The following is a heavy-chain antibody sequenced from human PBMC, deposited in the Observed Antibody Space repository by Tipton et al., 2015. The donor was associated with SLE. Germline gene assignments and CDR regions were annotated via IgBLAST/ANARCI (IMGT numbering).Heavy chain of an antibody. V-gene: IGHV4-34*01. Sequence: TLSLTCAVYGGSFSGYFWSWIRQLPDKGLEWIGEINHSGSTNYNPSLKSRVTISVDTSKNQFSLKLSSVTAADTAMYYCARGILEPGDYWGQGTLVTVSS. D-gene: IGHD1-1*01. CDR3: ARGILEPGDY. J-gene: IGHJ4*02. CDR2: INHSGST. CDR1: GGSFSGYF.